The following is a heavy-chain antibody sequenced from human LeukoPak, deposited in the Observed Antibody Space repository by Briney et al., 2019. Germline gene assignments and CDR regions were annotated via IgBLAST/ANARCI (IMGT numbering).Heavy chain of an antibody. J-gene: IGHJ3*02. CDR3: ARRFTYYYDSSGFDAFDI. V-gene: IGHV5-51*01. CDR1: GYSFTSYW. Sequence: GEPLKISCKGSGYSFTSYWIGWVRQMPGKGLELMGMIYPGDSDTRYSPSFQGQVTISADKSISTAYLQWSSLKASDTAMYYCARRFTYYYDSSGFDAFDIWGQGTMVTVSS. CDR2: IYPGDSDT. D-gene: IGHD3-22*01.